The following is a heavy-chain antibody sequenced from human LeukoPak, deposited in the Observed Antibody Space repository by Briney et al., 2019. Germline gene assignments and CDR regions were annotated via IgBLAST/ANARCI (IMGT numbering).Heavy chain of an antibody. CDR2: ISSSGSTI. CDR1: GFTFSSYE. CDR3: ARDDGGNFNDAFDI. J-gene: IGHJ3*02. Sequence: GGSLRLSCAASGFTFSSYEMNWVRQAPGKGLEWVSYISSSGSTIYYADSVKGRFTISRDNAENSVYLQMNNLGAGDTAVYYCARDDGGNFNDAFDIWGQGTMVTVSS. V-gene: IGHV3-48*03. D-gene: IGHD4-23*01.